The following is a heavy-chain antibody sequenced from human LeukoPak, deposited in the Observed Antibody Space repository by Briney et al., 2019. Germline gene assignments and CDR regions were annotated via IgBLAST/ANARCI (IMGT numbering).Heavy chain of an antibody. V-gene: IGHV4-59*08. D-gene: IGHD6-19*01. Sequence: PSETLSLTCTVSGGSISSYYWSWIRQPPGKGLEWIGYIYYSGSTNYNPSLKGRVTISVDTSKNQFSLKLSSVTAADTAVYYCARHAYHTYSSGWYSAFDIWGQGTMVTVSS. J-gene: IGHJ3*02. CDR3: ARHAYHTYSSGWYSAFDI. CDR2: IYYSGST. CDR1: GGSISSYY.